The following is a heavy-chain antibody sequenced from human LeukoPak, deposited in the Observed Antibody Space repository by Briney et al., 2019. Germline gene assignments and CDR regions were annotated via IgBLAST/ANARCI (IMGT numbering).Heavy chain of an antibody. CDR1: GFTFSSYS. V-gene: IGHV3-48*01. D-gene: IGHD7-27*01. CDR3: ARDYYLGIVDQ. Sequence: GGSLRLSCAASGFTFSSYSMNWVRQAPGKGLEWVSYISSSSITIYYADSVKGRFTISRDNAKNSLYLQMNSLRVEDTAVYYCARDYYLGIVDQWGQGTRVTVSS. J-gene: IGHJ5*02. CDR2: ISSSSITI.